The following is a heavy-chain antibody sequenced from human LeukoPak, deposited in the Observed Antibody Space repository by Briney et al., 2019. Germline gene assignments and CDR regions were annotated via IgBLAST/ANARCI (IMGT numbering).Heavy chain of an antibody. D-gene: IGHD3-22*01. J-gene: IGHJ4*02. V-gene: IGHV3-30*18. Sequence: PGGSLRLSCAASGFTFSNYGMHWVRQAPGKGLEWVAVISHDGSSKYYADSVKGRFTISRDNSKNTLYLQMNSLRAEDTAVYYCAKVYYYESSGYLPGFDYWGQGTLVTVSS. CDR3: AKVYYYESSGYLPGFDY. CDR1: GFTFSNYG. CDR2: ISHDGSSK.